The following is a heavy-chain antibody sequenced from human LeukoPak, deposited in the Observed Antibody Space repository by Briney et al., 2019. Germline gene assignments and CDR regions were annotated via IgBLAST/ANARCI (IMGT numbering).Heavy chain of an antibody. V-gene: IGHV3-9*01. J-gene: IGHJ3*02. CDR3: AKGLQWLVLSGAFDI. D-gene: IGHD6-19*01. Sequence: GGSLRLSCAASGFTFDDYAMHWVRQAPGKGLDWVSGISWNSGSIGYADSVKGRFTISRDNAKNSLYLQMNSLRAEDTALYYCAKGLQWLVLSGAFDIWGQGAMVTVSS. CDR2: ISWNSGSI. CDR1: GFTFDDYA.